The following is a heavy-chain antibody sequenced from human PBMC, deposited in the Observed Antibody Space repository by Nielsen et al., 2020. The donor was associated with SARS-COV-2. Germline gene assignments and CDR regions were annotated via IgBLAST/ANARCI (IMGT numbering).Heavy chain of an antibody. CDR1: GFTFDDYA. J-gene: IGHJ4*02. CDR2: ISWNSGSI. V-gene: IGHV3-9*01. CDR3: AKDMGDGYTRRGPFDY. D-gene: IGHD5-24*01. Sequence: SLKISRAASGFTFDDYAMHWVRQAPGKGLEWVSGISWNSGSIGYADSVKGRFTISRDNAKNSLYLQMNSLRAEDTALYYCAKDMGDGYTRRGPFDYWGQGTLVTVSS.